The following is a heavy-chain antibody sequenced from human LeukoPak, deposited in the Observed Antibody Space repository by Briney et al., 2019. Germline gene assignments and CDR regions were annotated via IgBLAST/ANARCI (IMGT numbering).Heavy chain of an antibody. D-gene: IGHD4-17*01. Sequence: SETLSLTCTVSGGSISSYFWNWIRQPPGKGLEWIGYIYDSESTNYNPSLKSRVTISVDTSKNQFSLKLSSVTAADTAVYYCAVGGYGDYYFDYWGQGTLVTVSS. CDR1: GGSISSYF. CDR2: IYDSEST. J-gene: IGHJ4*02. CDR3: AVGGYGDYYFDY. V-gene: IGHV4-59*01.